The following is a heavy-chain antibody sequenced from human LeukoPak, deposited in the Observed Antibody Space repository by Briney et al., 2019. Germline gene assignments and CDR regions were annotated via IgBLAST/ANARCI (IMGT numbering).Heavy chain of an antibody. Sequence: LRLSCAASGFTFSSYSMNWIRQHPGKGLEWIGYIYYSGSTYYNPSLKSRVTISVDTSKNQFSLKLSSVTAADTAVYYCARDDYWGQGTLVTDSS. CDR3: ARDDY. CDR1: GFTFSSYS. CDR2: IYYSGST. J-gene: IGHJ4*02. V-gene: IGHV4-31*02.